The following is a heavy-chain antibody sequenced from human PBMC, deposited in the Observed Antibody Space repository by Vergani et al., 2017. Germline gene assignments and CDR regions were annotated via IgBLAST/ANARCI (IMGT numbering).Heavy chain of an antibody. CDR1: GFTFSTYS. J-gene: IGHJ4*02. D-gene: IGHD4-23*01. CDR3: ARRDYGGDRY. Sequence: EVQLVESGGGLVQPGGSLRLSCAASGFTFSTYSMNWVRQAPGQGLEWVSYISSSSSTIYYADSVKGRFTISRDNAKNSLYLQMNSLRAEDTAVYYCARRDYGGDRYWGQGSLVTVSS. CDR2: ISSSSSTI. V-gene: IGHV3-48*01.